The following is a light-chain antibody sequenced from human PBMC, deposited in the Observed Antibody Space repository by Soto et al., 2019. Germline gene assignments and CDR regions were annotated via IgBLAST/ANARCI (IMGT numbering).Light chain of an antibody. V-gene: IGKV3-20*01. Sequence: EMVLTQSPATLSLSPGDRATLSCRASQSVGRYLVWYQQKPGQAPRLLISSASRRATGIPDRFSGSGSGTDFTLTISRLDPEDFAVYYCHQSGSSPLTFGPGTKV. CDR1: QSVGRY. CDR3: HQSGSSPLT. CDR2: SAS. J-gene: IGKJ3*01.